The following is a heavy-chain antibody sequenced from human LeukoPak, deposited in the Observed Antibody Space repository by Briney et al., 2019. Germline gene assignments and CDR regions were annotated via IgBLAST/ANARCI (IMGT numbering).Heavy chain of an antibody. D-gene: IGHD3-9*01. CDR2: IYSGGST. V-gene: IGHV3-53*01. J-gene: IGHJ4*02. Sequence: GGSLRLSCAASGFTVSSNYMSWVRQAPGKGLEWVSVIYSGGSTCYADSVKGRFTISRDNSKNTLYLQMNSLRAEDTAVYYCARVGYDILTGYPIHFDYWGQGTLVTVSS. CDR3: ARVGYDILTGYPIHFDY. CDR1: GFTVSSNY.